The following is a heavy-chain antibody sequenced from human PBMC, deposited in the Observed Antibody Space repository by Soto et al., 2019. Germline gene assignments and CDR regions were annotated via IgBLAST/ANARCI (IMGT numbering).Heavy chain of an antibody. CDR2: ISSTGDTV. J-gene: IGHJ6*02. Sequence: GGSLRLSCAVSGFTFSSYEMYWVRQAPGKGLEWISYISSTGDTVYYADSVKGRFTISRDNARNSLSVEMNSLRVEDTCVYDCAREGLYALDVWDQGTTVTVSS. D-gene: IGHD3-16*01. CDR1: GFTFSSYE. CDR3: AREGLYALDV. V-gene: IGHV3-48*03.